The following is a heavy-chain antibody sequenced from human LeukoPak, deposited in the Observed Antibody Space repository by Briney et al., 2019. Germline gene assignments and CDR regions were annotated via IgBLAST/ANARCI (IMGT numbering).Heavy chain of an antibody. CDR2: IKQDGSVK. Sequence: PGGSLRLSCAASGFMFSSYWMSWVRQAPGKGLEWVANIKQDGSVKYYVDFVKGRFTISRDNAKNSLYLQMNSLRAEDAAVYYCVRDQHYDSSGFRLDYWGQGTLVTVSS. CDR3: VRDQHYDSSGFRLDY. J-gene: IGHJ4*02. D-gene: IGHD3-22*01. CDR1: GFMFSSYW. V-gene: IGHV3-7*03.